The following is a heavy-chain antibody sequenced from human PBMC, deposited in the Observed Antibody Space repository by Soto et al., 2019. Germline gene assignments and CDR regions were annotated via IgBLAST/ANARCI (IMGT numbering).Heavy chain of an antibody. J-gene: IGHJ6*02. V-gene: IGHV1-69*12. D-gene: IGHD6-6*01. Sequence: QVQLVQSGAEVKKPGSSVKVSCKASGGTFSSYAISWVRQAPGQGLEWMGGVIPSFGTANYAQKFQGRVTSTADESTSTAYMELSSLISEDTAVYDCARDSGDRWMRQLVAEKDYYYDGMDVWGQGTTVTVSS. CDR3: ARDSGDRWMRQLVAEKDYYYDGMDV. CDR2: VIPSFGTA. CDR1: GGTFSSYA.